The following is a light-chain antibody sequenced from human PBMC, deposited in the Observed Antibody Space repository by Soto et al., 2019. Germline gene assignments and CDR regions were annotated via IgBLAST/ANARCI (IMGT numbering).Light chain of an antibody. V-gene: IGKV3-20*01. CDR2: AAS. Sequence: EIVLTQSPGTLSLSPGERATLSCRASQGVSNYLAWFQQKPGQAPRLLIYAASTTATGIPDRFGGSGSGTDFTLTISRLEPEDLAVYYCHQYGSSPLTFGGGTKVEIK. CDR3: HQYGSSPLT. CDR1: QGVSNY. J-gene: IGKJ4*01.